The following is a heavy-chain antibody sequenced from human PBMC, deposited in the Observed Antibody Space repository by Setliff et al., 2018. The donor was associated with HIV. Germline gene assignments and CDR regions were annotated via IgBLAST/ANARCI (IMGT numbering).Heavy chain of an antibody. CDR3: ALLEVPLIEGISPAL. CDR2: VYISGGT. D-gene: IGHD3-22*01. V-gene: IGHV4-4*07. CDR1: GGSIGSYY. J-gene: IGHJ4*02. Sequence: PSETLSLTCTVSGGSIGSYYWSWIRQPAGKGLEWIGRVYISGGTNYNPSLQSRVTISVDTSKNQFSLKLNTVTAADTALYFCALLEVPLIEGISPALWGQGTLVTVSS.